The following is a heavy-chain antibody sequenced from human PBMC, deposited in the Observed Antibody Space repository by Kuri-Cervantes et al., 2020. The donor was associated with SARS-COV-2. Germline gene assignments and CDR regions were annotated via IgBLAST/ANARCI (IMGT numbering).Heavy chain of an antibody. D-gene: IGHD3-10*01. CDR3: APFYYRSINNWSDP. CDR2: IVVGSGNT. Sequence: SVKVSCKASGSTFSGSAIQWVRQARGQRLEWIGWIVVGSGNTDYAREFQERVTITRDMSTTTVYMELSGLRPDDTAMYYCAPFYYRSINNWSDPWGQGTQVTVSS. J-gene: IGHJ5*02. V-gene: IGHV1-58*02. CDR1: GSTFSGSA.